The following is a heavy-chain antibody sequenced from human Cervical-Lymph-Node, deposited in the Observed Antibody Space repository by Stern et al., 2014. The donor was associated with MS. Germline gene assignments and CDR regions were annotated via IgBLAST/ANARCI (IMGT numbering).Heavy chain of an antibody. CDR1: GGSISSGSYY. J-gene: IGHJ3*02. Sequence: QVQLQESGPGLVKPSQTLSLTCTVSGGSISSGSYYWSWIRQPAGKGLEWIGRIYTSGSTNYNPSLKSRVTISVDPSKNQFSLQLSCVTAADTAVYYCARIGTDAFDIWGQGTMVTVSS. V-gene: IGHV4-61*02. CDR2: IYTSGST. D-gene: IGHD1-1*01. CDR3: ARIGTDAFDI.